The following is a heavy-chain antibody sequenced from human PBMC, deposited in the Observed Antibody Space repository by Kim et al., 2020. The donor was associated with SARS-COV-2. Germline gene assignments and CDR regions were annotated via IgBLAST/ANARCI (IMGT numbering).Heavy chain of an antibody. CDR1: GGSISSSSYY. V-gene: IGHV4-39*01. CDR3: ASPTRFYDILTGYYRKGSFDY. Sequence: SETLSLTCTVSGGSISSSSYYWGWIRQPPGKGLEWIGSIYYSGSTYYNPSLKSRVTISVDTSKNQFSLKLSSVTAADTAVYYCASPTRFYDILTGYYRKGSFDYWGQGTLVTVSS. CDR2: IYYSGST. D-gene: IGHD3-9*01. J-gene: IGHJ4*02.